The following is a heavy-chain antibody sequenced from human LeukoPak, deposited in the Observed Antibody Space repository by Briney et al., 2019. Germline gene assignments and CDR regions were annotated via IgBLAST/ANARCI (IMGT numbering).Heavy chain of an antibody. CDR1: GYSFTSYW. V-gene: IGHV5-51*01. CDR2: ISPGDSDT. J-gene: IGHJ4*02. D-gene: IGHD1-26*01. CDR3: ARSASYLVGHDY. Sequence: ESLQISCQGSGYSFTSYWIGWVRPMPGKGLEWMGLISPGDSDTRYSPSLQGHVTISADKSSSTAYLQWSSLKASDTAMYYCARSASYLVGHDYWGQGTLVTVSS.